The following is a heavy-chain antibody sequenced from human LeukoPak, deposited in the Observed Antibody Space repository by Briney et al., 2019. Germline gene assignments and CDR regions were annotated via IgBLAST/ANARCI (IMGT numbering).Heavy chain of an antibody. CDR1: GFTFSSYN. J-gene: IGHJ4*02. D-gene: IGHD6-19*01. CDR3: ARGRGYSSALIDY. CDR2: ISSSSSYI. Sequence: PGGSLRLSCAASGFTFSSYNMNWVRQAPGKGLEWVSSISSSSSYIYYADSVKGRFTISRDNAKNSLYLQMNSLRAEDTAVYYCARGRGYSSALIDYWGQGTLVTVSS. V-gene: IGHV3-21*01.